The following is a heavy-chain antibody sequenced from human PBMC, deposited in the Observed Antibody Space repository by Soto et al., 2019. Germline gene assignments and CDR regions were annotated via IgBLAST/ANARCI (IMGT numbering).Heavy chain of an antibody. V-gene: IGHV3-30*18. CDR3: AKLDEGGLQYASYAMDV. CDR2: ISYDGSNK. D-gene: IGHD2-15*01. Sequence: QVHLVESGGGVVQPGRSPRLSCVASGFTFSNYGMHWVRQAPGKGLEWVAVISYDGSNKYYADSVKGRFTISRDNSKNTLYLQMTSLRTEDTALYYCAKLDEGGLQYASYAMDVWGQGTTVTVSS. J-gene: IGHJ6*02. CDR1: GFTFSNYG.